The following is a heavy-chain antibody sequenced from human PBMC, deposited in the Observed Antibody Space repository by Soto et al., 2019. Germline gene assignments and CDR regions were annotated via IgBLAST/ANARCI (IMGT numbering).Heavy chain of an antibody. CDR2: ISRSSSYT. D-gene: IGHD6-13*01. Sequence: PGGSLRLACAASGFTLSDYYMSWIRQAPGKGLEWVSYISRSSSYTNYADSVKGRFTISRDNAKNSLYLQMNSLRAEDTAVYYCARVSRIAAAGTVSDGFDPWGQGTLVTVSS. J-gene: IGHJ5*02. CDR3: ARVSRIAAAGTVSDGFDP. CDR1: GFTLSDYY. V-gene: IGHV3-11*06.